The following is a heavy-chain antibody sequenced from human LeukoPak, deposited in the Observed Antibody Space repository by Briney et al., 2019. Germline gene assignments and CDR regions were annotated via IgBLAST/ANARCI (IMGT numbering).Heavy chain of an antibody. J-gene: IGHJ4*02. CDR2: ISYNGRGT. CDR3: ARGGSTIFGALFDY. Sequence: HAGGSLRLSCEVSGFTFSSYAMHWVRQAPGKGLEYVSAISYNGRGTHYAHSVKGRFTIFRDNFKNTLYLQMGSLRPEDMAIYYCARGGSTIFGALFDYWGQGALVTVSS. CDR1: GFTFSSYA. D-gene: IGHD3-3*01. V-gene: IGHV3-64*01.